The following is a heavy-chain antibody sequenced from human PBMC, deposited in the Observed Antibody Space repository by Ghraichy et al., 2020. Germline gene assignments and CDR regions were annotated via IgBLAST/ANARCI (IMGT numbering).Heavy chain of an antibody. CDR1: GFTFSSYA. Sequence: GSLNISCAASGFTFSSYAMHWVRQAPGKGLEWVAVISYDGSNKYYADSVKGRFTISRDNSKNTLYLQMNSLRAEDTAVYYCARGMQGGIAVAKSDYWGQGTLVTVSS. CDR2: ISYDGSNK. J-gene: IGHJ4*02. V-gene: IGHV3-30-3*01. CDR3: ARGMQGGIAVAKSDY. D-gene: IGHD6-19*01.